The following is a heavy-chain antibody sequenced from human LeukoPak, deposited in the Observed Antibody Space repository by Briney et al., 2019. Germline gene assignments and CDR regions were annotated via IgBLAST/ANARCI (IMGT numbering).Heavy chain of an antibody. D-gene: IGHD4-17*01. Sequence: ASVKVSRKASGYTFTSYYMHWVRQAPGQGLEWMGIINPSSGSTSYAQKFQGRVTMTRDTSTSTVYMELSSLRSEDTAVYYCARDQVMTTVTYYYYYGMDVWGQGTTVTVSS. V-gene: IGHV1-46*01. J-gene: IGHJ6*02. CDR3: ARDQVMTTVTYYYYYGMDV. CDR2: INPSSGST. CDR1: GYTFTSYY.